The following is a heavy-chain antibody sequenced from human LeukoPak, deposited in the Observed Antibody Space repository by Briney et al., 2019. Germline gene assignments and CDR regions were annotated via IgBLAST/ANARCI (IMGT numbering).Heavy chain of an antibody. CDR2: ITSSAGTI. D-gene: IGHD1-26*01. V-gene: IGHV3-11*04. Sequence: PGGSLILSCAASGFTFSDYYMSWIRQAPGKGLEWVSYITSSAGTIYYAESVKGRFTISRDNAKNSLFLQMNSLRAEDTAVYYCARKVLSGSRYFDYWGQGALVTVSS. CDR1: GFTFSDYY. J-gene: IGHJ4*02. CDR3: ARKVLSGSRYFDY.